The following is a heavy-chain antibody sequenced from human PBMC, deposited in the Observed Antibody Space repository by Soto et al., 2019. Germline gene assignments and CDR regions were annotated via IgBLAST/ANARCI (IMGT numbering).Heavy chain of an antibody. CDR2: ITDNGGST. J-gene: IGHJ4*02. CDR1: GFTFSRDG. CDR3: AKGRATTTAFDY. V-gene: IGHV3-23*01. Sequence: GGSLRLSCAASGFTFSRDGMSWVRQAPGEGLEWVSLITDNGGSTYYADSVKGRFTISRDNTKNTLFLQTNSLRAEDTAVYYCAKGRATTTAFDYWGQGALVTVSS. D-gene: IGHD4-17*01.